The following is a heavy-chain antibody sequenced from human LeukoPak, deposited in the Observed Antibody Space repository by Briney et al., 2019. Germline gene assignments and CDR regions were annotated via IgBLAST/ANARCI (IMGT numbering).Heavy chain of an antibody. CDR2: INPNSGGT. Sequence: ASVKVSCKASGYTFTGYYMHWVRQAPGQGLEWMGWINPNSGGTNYAQKFQGRATMTRDTSISTAYMELSRLRSDDTAVYYCATTPLRGGSYYYYMDVWGKGTTVTVSS. V-gene: IGHV1-2*02. CDR1: GYTFTGYY. J-gene: IGHJ6*03. CDR3: ATTPLRGGSYYYYMDV. D-gene: IGHD3-16*01.